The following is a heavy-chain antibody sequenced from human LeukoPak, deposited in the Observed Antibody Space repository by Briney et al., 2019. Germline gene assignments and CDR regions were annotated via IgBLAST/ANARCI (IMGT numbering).Heavy chain of an antibody. Sequence: ASVKVSCKASGYPFTSYGISWVRQAPGQGLEWMGWMSVYNGNTNYAQKLQGRVTMTTDTSTSTAYMELRSLRSDDTAVYYCARDLGYCSSSSCYGGGYYYYYMDVWGKGTTVTVSS. D-gene: IGHD2-2*01. CDR1: GYPFTSYG. CDR2: MSVYNGNT. CDR3: ARDLGYCSSSSCYGGGYYYYYMDV. V-gene: IGHV1-18*01. J-gene: IGHJ6*03.